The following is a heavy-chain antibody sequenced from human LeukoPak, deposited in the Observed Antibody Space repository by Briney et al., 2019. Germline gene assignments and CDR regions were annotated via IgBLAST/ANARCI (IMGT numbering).Heavy chain of an antibody. V-gene: IGHV3-15*01. CDR2: IKSKTDGGTT. CDR3: TTSRRYYYDSSGPYRGMDV. J-gene: IGHJ6*02. CDR1: GFTFSNAW. D-gene: IGHD3-22*01. Sequence: GGSLRLSCAASGFTFSNAWMSWVRQAPGKGLEWVGRIKSKTDGGTTDYAAPVKGRFTNSRDDSKNTLYLQMNSLKTEDTAVYYCTTSRRYYYDSSGPYRGMDVWGQETTVTVSS.